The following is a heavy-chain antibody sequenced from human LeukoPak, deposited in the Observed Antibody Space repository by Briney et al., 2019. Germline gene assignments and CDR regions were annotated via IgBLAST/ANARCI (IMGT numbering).Heavy chain of an antibody. V-gene: IGHV3-74*01. CDR2: IYSDEIRT. J-gene: IGHJ4*02. CDR1: GFTLGSSW. CDR3: ARDGAVTNGRYFDY. Sequence: PGGSLRLSCAASGFTLGSSWTHWVRHAPGKGRVWVSRIYSDEIRTNYANAVKGRLTISREQATNSLYLQMNSRRAEDTAVCYCARDGAVTNGRYFDYWGQRTLVSVSS. D-gene: IGHD4-17*01.